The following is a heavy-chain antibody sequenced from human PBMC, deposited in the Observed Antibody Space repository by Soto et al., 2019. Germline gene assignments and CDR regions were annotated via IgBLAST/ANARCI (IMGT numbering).Heavy chain of an antibody. CDR2: ISGSGGST. J-gene: IGHJ4*02. V-gene: IGHV3-23*01. CDR1: GFTFSSYA. CDR3: AKDQLPDYDFWSGYYTPYYFDY. Sequence: EVQLLESGGGLVRPGGSLRLSCAASGFTFSSYAMSWVRQAPGKGLEWVSAISGSGGSTYYADSVKGRFTISRDNSKNTLYLQMNSLRAEDTAVYYCAKDQLPDYDFWSGYYTPYYFDYWGQGTLVTVSS. D-gene: IGHD3-3*01.